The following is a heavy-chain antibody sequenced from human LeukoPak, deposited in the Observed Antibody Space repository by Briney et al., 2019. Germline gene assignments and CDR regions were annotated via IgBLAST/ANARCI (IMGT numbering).Heavy chain of an antibody. V-gene: IGHV1-8*01. CDR2: MNPNSGNT. CDR3: ARGCRSGSYLSRYYYYMDV. Sequence: ASVKVSCKASGYTFTSYDIHWVRQATGQGLEWMGWMNPNSGNTGYAQKFQGRVTMTRNTSISTAYMELSSLRSEDTAVYYCARGCRSGSYLSRYYYYMDVWGKGTTVTVSS. J-gene: IGHJ6*03. CDR1: GYTFTSYD. D-gene: IGHD1-26*01.